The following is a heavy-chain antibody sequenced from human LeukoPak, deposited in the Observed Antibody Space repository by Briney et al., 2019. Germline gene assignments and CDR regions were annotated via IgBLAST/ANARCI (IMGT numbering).Heavy chain of an antibody. Sequence: ASVKVSCKASGYTFTGYYIHWVRQAPGQGLEWMGWINPNSGGTNYAQKFQGRVTMTRDTSISTAYMELNRLRSDDTAVYYCARDTTLITYWFDPWAREPWSPSPQ. V-gene: IGHV1-2*02. CDR1: GYTFTGYY. D-gene: IGHD1-1*01. CDR3: ARDTTLITYWFDP. J-gene: IGHJ5*02. CDR2: INPNSGGT.